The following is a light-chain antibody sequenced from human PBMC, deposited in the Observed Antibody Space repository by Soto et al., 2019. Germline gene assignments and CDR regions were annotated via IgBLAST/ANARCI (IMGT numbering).Light chain of an antibody. CDR3: HQRTNWPPIT. J-gene: IGKJ3*01. CDR1: QSVSSY. V-gene: IGKV3-11*01. CDR2: DAS. Sequence: EIVLTQSPATLSLSPGERATLSCRASQSVSSYLAWYQQTPGQAPRLLIYDASNRATGIPARFSGSGSGTDFTLTISSLEPEDFAVYYCHQRTNWPPITFGPGTKVDIK.